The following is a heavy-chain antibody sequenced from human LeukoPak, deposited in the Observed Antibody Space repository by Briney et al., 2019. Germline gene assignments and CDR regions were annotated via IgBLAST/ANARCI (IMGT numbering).Heavy chain of an antibody. J-gene: IGHJ4*02. Sequence: GGSLRLSCAASGFTFSSYAMSWVRQAPGKGLEWVSAISGSGGSTYYADSVKGRFTISRDNSKNTLYLQMNSLRAEDTAVYYCALGTHSSGWYPYCFDYWGQGTLVTVSS. CDR2: ISGSGGST. CDR1: GFTFSSYA. CDR3: ALGTHSSGWYPYCFDY. D-gene: IGHD6-19*01. V-gene: IGHV3-23*01.